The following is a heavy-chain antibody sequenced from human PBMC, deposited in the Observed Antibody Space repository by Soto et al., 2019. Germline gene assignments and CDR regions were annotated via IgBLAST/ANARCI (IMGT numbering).Heavy chain of an antibody. CDR3: ARGLAAAGQGAFDI. D-gene: IGHD6-13*01. Sequence: EVQLVESGGGLTQPGGSLRLSCAASGFSVGSKYINWVRQVPGKGLEWVSVIYSGGSTHNVDSVKGRFTISRDNSKNTVYLQMNNLRAEETAVYFCARGLAAAGQGAFDIWGQGTTVTVSS. CDR1: GFSVGSKY. J-gene: IGHJ3*02. V-gene: IGHV3-53*02. CDR2: IYSGGST.